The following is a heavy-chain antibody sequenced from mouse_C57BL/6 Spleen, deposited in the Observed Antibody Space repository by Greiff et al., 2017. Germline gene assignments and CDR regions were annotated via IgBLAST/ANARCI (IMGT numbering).Heavy chain of an antibody. CDR3: ARRRDSSGYVFDY. V-gene: IGHV1-4*01. J-gene: IGHJ2*01. Sequence: VKLMESGAELARPGASVKMSCKASGYTFTSYTMHWVKQRPGQGLEWIGYINPSSGYTKYNQKFKDKATLTADKSSSTAYMQLSSLTSEDSAVYYCARRRDSSGYVFDYWGQGTTLTVSS. D-gene: IGHD3-2*02. CDR1: GYTFTSYT. CDR2: INPSSGYT.